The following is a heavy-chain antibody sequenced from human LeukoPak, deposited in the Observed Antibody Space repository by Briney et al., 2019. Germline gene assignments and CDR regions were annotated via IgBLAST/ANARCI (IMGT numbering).Heavy chain of an antibody. V-gene: IGHV1-3*01. J-gene: IGHJ4*02. Sequence: ASVKVSCKASGYTFTSYAMHWVRQAPGQRLEWMGWINAGNGNTKYSQKFQGRVTITRDTSASTAYMELSSLRSEDTAVYYCARAMYLVATIRDFFDYWGQGTLVTVSS. CDR3: ARAMYLVATIRDFFDY. CDR1: GYTFTSYA. D-gene: IGHD5-12*01. CDR2: INAGNGNT.